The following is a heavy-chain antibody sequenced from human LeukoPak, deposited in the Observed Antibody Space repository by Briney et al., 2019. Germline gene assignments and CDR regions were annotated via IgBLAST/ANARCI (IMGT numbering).Heavy chain of an antibody. CDR1: GGTFSSYA. V-gene: IGHV1-69*05. Sequence: ASVKVSCKASGGTFSSYAISWVRQAPGQGLEWMGGIIPIFGTANYAQKFQGRVTITTDESTSTAYMELSSLRSEDTAVYYCARDLAAYYGSGSTPGWVDPWGQGTLVTVSS. J-gene: IGHJ5*02. CDR2: IIPIFGTA. D-gene: IGHD3-10*01. CDR3: ARDLAAYYGSGSTPGWVDP.